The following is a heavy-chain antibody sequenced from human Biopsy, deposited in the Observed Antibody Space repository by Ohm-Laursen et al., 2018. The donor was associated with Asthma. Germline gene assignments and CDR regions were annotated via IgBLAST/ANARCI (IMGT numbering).Heavy chain of an antibody. Sequence: SLRLSCAASGFSFRDYYMTWMRQSPGKGLEWVSSISSSGSTRYPAESVMGRFTISRDNDRNSLFLQMPSLRAEDTGIYFCARVLEDSDWGPFYFVGLDVWGQGTPVAVSS. CDR3: ARVLEDSDWGPFYFVGLDV. J-gene: IGHJ6*02. CDR1: GFSFRDYY. CDR2: ISSSGSTR. V-gene: IGHV3-11*01. D-gene: IGHD7-27*01.